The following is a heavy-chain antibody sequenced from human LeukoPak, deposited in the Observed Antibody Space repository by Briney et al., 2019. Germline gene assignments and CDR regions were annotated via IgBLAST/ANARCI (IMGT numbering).Heavy chain of an antibody. CDR3: ARGVTGHYDYVWGSYRYAPFDY. Sequence: PSETLSLTCAVYGGSLSGYYWSWIRQPPGKGLEWIGEINHSGSTNYNPSLKSRVTISVDTSKNQFSLKLSSVTAADTAVYYCARGVTGHYDYVWGSYRYAPFDYWGQGTLVTVSS. CDR2: INHSGST. V-gene: IGHV4-34*01. CDR1: GGSLSGYY. J-gene: IGHJ4*02. D-gene: IGHD3-16*02.